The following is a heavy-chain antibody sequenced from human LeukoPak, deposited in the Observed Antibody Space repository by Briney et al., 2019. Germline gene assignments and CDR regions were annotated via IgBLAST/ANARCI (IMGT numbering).Heavy chain of an antibody. V-gene: IGHV4-39*01. Sequence: SETLSLTCTVSGGSISSSSYWWGWIRQPPGKGLEWIGSIYYSGSTYYNPSLKSRVTISVDTSKNQFSLRLSSVTAADTAVYYCARRPQLWSPFDCWGQGTLVTVSS. CDR3: ARRPQLWSPFDC. CDR2: IYYSGST. D-gene: IGHD5-18*01. J-gene: IGHJ4*02. CDR1: GGSISSSSYW.